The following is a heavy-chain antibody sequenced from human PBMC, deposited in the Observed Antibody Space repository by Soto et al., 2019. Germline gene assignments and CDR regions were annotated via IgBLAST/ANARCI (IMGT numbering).Heavy chain of an antibody. J-gene: IGHJ5*02. V-gene: IGHV4-59*08. CDR3: ARHARYYDILTGYSTLSWFDP. CDR2: IYYSGST. Sequence: SETLSLTCAVYGGSFSSYYWSWIRQPPGKGLEWIGYIYYSGSTNYNPSLKSRVTISVDTSKNQFSLKLSSVTAADTAVYYCARHARYYDILTGYSTLSWFDPWGQGTLVTVSS. CDR1: GGSFSSYY. D-gene: IGHD3-9*01.